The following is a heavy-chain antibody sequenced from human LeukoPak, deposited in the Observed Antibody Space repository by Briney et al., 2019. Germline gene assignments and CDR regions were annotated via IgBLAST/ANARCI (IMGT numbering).Heavy chain of an antibody. J-gene: IGHJ4*02. V-gene: IGHV1-18*01. CDR2: ISVYNGNT. CDR3: ARGDYDILTGYYKDDY. CDR1: GYTFSSYG. D-gene: IGHD3-9*01. Sequence: ASVKVSCKASGYTFSSYGISWVRQAPGQGLEWMGWISVYNGNTNYAQKLQGRVTMTTDTSTSTAYMELRSLRSDDTAVYYCARGDYDILTGYYKDDYWGQGTLVTVSS.